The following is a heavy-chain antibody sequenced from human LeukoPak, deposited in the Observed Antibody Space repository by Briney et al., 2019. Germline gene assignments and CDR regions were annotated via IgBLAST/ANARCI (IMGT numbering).Heavy chain of an antibody. V-gene: IGHV3-21*04. J-gene: IGHJ3*02. CDR2: IGSSGGYI. CDR3: GRVAPQGSSTYYAFDI. CDR1: GFSFSTYS. Sequence: GGSLRLSCVASGFSFSTYSMTWVRQAPGKGLEWVSTIGSSGGYIYYADSVKGRFTISRDNADNTLYLQMKSPRAEDTAVYYCGRVAPQGSSTYYAFDIWGQGAVVTVSS. D-gene: IGHD2-21*01.